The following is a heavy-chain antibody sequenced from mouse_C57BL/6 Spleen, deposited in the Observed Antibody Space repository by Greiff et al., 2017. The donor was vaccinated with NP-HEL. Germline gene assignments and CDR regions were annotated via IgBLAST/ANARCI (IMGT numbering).Heavy chain of an antibody. Sequence: EVKVVESGGGLVKPGGSLKLSCAASGFTFSSYAMSWVRQTPEKRLEWVATISDGGSYTYYPDNVKGRFTISRDNAKNNLYLQMSHLKSEDTAMYYCARRGVGPFAYWGQGTLVTVSA. CDR1: GFTFSSYA. J-gene: IGHJ3*01. CDR3: ARRGVGPFAY. V-gene: IGHV5-4*03. CDR2: ISDGGSYT. D-gene: IGHD1-1*02.